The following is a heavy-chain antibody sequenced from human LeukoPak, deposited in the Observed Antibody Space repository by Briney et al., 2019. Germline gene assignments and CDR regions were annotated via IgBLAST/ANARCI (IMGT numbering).Heavy chain of an antibody. CDR2: GSESGGT. CDR3: AKNGQSGFSFDP. V-gene: IGHV4-34*01. CDR1: GGSLNGHY. Sequence: SETLSLTCAVYGGSLNGHYWSWIRQPPGKGLEWIGEGSESGGTKFNPSLKSRVTISADTSKNQFSLKVKSETAADTAVYYCAKNGQSGFSFDPWGQGTLVTVSS. J-gene: IGHJ5*02. D-gene: IGHD3-3*01.